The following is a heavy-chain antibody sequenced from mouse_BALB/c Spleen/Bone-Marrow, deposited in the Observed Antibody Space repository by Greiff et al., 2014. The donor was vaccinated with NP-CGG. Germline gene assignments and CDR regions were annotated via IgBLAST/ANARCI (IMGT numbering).Heavy chain of an antibody. V-gene: IGHV5-9-3*01. CDR2: ISSGGSYT. Sequence: VQLQQSGGGLVKPGGSLKLSCAASGFTFSSYAMSWVRQTPEKRLEWVATISSGGSYTYYPDSVKGRFTISRDNAKNTLYLQVSSLRSEDTAMYYCARKSYYDYDGRPWFAYWGQGTLVTVSA. CDR1: GFTFSSYA. J-gene: IGHJ3*01. D-gene: IGHD2-4*01. CDR3: ARKSYYDYDGRPWFAY.